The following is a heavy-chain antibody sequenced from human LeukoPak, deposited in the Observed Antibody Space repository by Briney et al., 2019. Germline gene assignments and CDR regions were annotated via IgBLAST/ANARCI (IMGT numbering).Heavy chain of an antibody. CDR3: ARVTGYSYGWFNDAFDI. Sequence: GASVKVSCKASGYTFTSYGISWVRQAPGQGLEWMGCISAYNGNTNYAQKLQGRVTMTTDTSTSTAYMELRSLRSDDTAVYYCARVTGYSYGWFNDAFDIWGQGTMVTVSS. CDR2: ISAYNGNT. J-gene: IGHJ3*02. D-gene: IGHD5-18*01. CDR1: GYTFTSYG. V-gene: IGHV1-18*01.